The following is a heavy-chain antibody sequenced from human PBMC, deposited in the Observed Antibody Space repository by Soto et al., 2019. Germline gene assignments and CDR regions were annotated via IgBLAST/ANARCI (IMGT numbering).Heavy chain of an antibody. V-gene: IGHV3-23*01. J-gene: IGHJ4*02. CDR3: AKEVGRAYCGGDCYLGAFDY. CDR1: GFTFSSYA. D-gene: IGHD2-21*01. Sequence: GGSLRLSCAASGFTFSSYAMSWVRQAPGKGLEWVSAISGSGGSTYYADSVKGRFTISRDNSKNTLYLQMNSLRAEDTAVYYCAKEVGRAYCGGDCYLGAFDYWGQGTLVTVSS. CDR2: ISGSGGST.